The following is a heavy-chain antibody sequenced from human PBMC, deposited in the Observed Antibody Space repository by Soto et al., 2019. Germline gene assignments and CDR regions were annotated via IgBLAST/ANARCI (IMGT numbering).Heavy chain of an antibody. CDR2: IYWDGNE. J-gene: IGHJ4*02. V-gene: IGHV2-5*02. CDR1: GFSLSSSHVA. D-gene: IGHD6-19*01. CDR3: AHGSGWLFDY. Sequence: QITLKESGPTLVKPTQTLTLTCTFTGFSLSSSHVAVGWIRQHPGKAPECLAFIYWDGNEHYSPSLRSRLTLTKDTSKNQLFLTMADMDPEDTATYFCAHGSGWLFDYWGQGTRVTVSS.